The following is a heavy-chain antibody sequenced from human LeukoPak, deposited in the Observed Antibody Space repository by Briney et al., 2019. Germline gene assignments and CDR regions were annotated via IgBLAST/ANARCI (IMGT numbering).Heavy chain of an antibody. CDR1: GGSISSYY. D-gene: IGHD3-22*01. V-gene: IGHV4-4*07. CDR3: ARGGSGYLTHDAFDI. J-gene: IGHJ3*02. CDR2: IYISGST. Sequence: SETLSLTCTVPGGSISSYYWSWIRQPPGKGLEWIGRIYISGSTNYNPSLKSRVTMSVDTSKNQFSLKLSSVTAADTAVYYCARGGSGYLTHDAFDIWGQGTMVTVSS.